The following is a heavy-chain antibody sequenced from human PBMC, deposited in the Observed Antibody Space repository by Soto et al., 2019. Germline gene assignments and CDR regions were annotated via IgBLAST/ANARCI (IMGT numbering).Heavy chain of an antibody. Sequence: GGSLRLSCAASGFTFSRFELHWVRQAPGKGLAWISYISSSGSNAYYASSVEGRFTISRDNANNSVYLQMDSLRAEDTALYYCTRADWFPYSSFYWGQGALVTVSS. CDR1: GFTFSRFE. V-gene: IGHV3-48*03. J-gene: IGHJ4*02. D-gene: IGHD3-10*01. CDR2: ISSSGSNA. CDR3: TRADWFPYSSFY.